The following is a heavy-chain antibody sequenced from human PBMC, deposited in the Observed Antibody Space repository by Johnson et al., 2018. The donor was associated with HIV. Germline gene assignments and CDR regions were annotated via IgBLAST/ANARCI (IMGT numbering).Heavy chain of an antibody. CDR2: INWNGGST. Sequence: MHLVESGGGVVRPGGSLRLSCAASGFTFDDYGMSWVRQAPGKGLEWVSGINWNGGSTGYADSVKGRFTISRDNAKNSLYLQMNSLRTEDTALYYCAKGSLVGPNDAFDIWGQVTMVTVSS. CDR3: AKGSLVGPNDAFDI. V-gene: IGHV3-20*04. J-gene: IGHJ3*02. CDR1: GFTFDDYG. D-gene: IGHD3-16*02.